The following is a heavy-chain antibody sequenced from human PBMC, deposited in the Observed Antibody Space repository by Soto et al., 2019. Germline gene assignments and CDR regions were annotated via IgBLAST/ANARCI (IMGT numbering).Heavy chain of an antibody. D-gene: IGHD3-16*01. J-gene: IGHJ3*02. CDR3: ARSPLGYDYVRQTWREVGDSFDI. V-gene: IGHV4-34*12. Sequence: QVRLEQWGAGLLKPSETLSLTCAIYGASLGGFHWTWLRQAPGKGLEWIGEVIHVGSTNYNPSLKSRVSVSLHTSKNQFSLHLMSVTAADTAVYYCARSPLGYDYVRQTWREVGDSFDIWGRGTMVTVSS. CDR1: GASLGGFH. CDR2: VIHVGST.